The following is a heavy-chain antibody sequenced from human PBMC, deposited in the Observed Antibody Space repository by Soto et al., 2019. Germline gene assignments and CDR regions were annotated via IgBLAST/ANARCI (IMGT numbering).Heavy chain of an antibody. CDR1: GFSFSSYC. J-gene: IGHJ4*02. D-gene: IGHD3-3*01. Sequence: EVQLVESGGGLVQPGGSLRLACAASGFSFSSYCMYWVRQAPGKGLVWVSRINSDGSSTHYADSVKGRFAISRDNAKKTRYLQMNSLRDEDTAVYYCASDQFVLDSNHIGGIDYWGQGALVIVS. CDR2: INSDGSST. V-gene: IGHV3-74*01. CDR3: ASDQFVLDSNHIGGIDY.